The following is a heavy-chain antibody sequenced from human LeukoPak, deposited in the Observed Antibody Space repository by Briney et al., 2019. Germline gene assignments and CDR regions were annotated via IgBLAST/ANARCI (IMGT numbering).Heavy chain of an antibody. V-gene: IGHV1-18*01. J-gene: IGHJ4*02. CDR3: ARDGYYYGSGSRHIDY. CDR1: GYTFTSYG. Sequence: ASVKVSCKASGYTFTSYGISWVRQAPGQGLEWMGWISAYNGNTNYAQKLQGRVTITTDTSTSTAYMELRSLRSDDTAVYYCARDGYYYGSGSRHIDYWGQGTLVTVSS. CDR2: ISAYNGNT. D-gene: IGHD3-10*01.